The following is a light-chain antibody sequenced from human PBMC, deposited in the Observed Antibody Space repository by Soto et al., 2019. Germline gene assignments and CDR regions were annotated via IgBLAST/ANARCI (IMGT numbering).Light chain of an antibody. J-gene: IGLJ1*01. CDR2: EVS. V-gene: IGLV2-14*01. Sequence: QAVVTQPASVSGSPGQSITISCTGTSNDVGGYNYVSWYQQHPGKAPKLMIYEVSNRPSGVSNRFSGSKSGNTASLTISGLQAEDEADYYCSSYTSSSTPYAFGTGTKVTVL. CDR1: SNDVGGYNY. CDR3: SSYTSSSTPYA.